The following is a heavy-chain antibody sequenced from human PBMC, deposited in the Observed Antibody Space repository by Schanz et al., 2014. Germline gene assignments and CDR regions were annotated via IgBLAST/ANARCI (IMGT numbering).Heavy chain of an antibody. J-gene: IGHJ4*02. V-gene: IGHV4-4*07. Sequence: QVQLQESGPGLVKPSETLSLTCSVSGGSISSYYWSWIRQPAGKGLEWIGRIYTSGSTNYNPSLRSRVSMSIGTSKTPFSLRLSSLTAADTAVYYCARGERSGFGELLDYWGQGTLVSVSS. CDR2: IYTSGST. CDR3: ARGERSGFGELLDY. CDR1: GGSISSYY. D-gene: IGHD3-10*01.